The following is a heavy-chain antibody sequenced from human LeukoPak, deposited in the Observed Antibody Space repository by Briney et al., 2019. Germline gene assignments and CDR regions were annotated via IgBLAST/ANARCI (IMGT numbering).Heavy chain of an antibody. V-gene: IGHV3-30*18. Sequence: GRSLRLSCAVSGFTFSSYGMHWVRQAPGKGLEWVAVISYDGSNKYYADSVKGRFTISRDNSKNTLYLQMNSLRAEDTAVYYCAKLPTTFPSHDIVVVPAAILDYYYYGMDVWGQGTTVTVSS. J-gene: IGHJ6*02. D-gene: IGHD2-2*02. CDR1: GFTFSSYG. CDR2: ISYDGSNK. CDR3: AKLPTTFPSHDIVVVPAAILDYYYYGMDV.